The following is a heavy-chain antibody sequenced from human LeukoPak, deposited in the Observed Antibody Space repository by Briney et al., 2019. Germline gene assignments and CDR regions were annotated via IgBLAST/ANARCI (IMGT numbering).Heavy chain of an antibody. CDR1: GFTFKNHW. CDR2: INSAGTYT. D-gene: IGHD5-12*01. CDR3: ARDKYMSGHIGSLFDP. Sequence: GGSLRLSCEASGFTFKNHWMHWVRQAPGKGLVWVSRINSAGTYTNYADSVKGRFTISRDNSKNTLFLQMNSLRAEDTAVYYCARDKYMSGHIGSLFDPWGQGTLVTVSS. J-gene: IGHJ5*02. V-gene: IGHV3-74*01.